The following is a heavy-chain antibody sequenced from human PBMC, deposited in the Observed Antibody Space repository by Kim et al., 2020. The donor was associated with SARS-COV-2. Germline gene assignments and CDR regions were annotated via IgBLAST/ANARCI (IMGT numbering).Heavy chain of an antibody. Sequence: ADSVRGRCTISRDSSQNTVFLQVTSLRDDDTAVYYCAKDRAAAAGTGQFDYWGQGTLVTVSS. CDR3: AKDRAAAAGTGQFDY. V-gene: IGHV3-23*01. D-gene: IGHD6-13*01. J-gene: IGHJ4*02.